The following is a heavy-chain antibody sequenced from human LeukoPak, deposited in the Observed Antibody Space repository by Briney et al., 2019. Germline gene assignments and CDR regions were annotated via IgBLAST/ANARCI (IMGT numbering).Heavy chain of an antibody. D-gene: IGHD3-22*01. V-gene: IGHV4-39*07. Sequence: SETLSLTCTVSGGSISSSSYYWGWIRQPPGKGLDWIGSVSYSGTTYYNPSLKSRVTISVDTSKNLFSLRLSSVTAADTAVYYCASGVSRYYDSRGYFDYWGQGTLVTFSS. J-gene: IGHJ4*02. CDR2: VSYSGTT. CDR3: ASGVSRYYDSRGYFDY. CDR1: GGSISSSSYY.